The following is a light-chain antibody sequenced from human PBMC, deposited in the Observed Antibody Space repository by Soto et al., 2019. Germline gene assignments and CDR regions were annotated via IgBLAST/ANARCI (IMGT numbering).Light chain of an antibody. CDR1: QNVSNNY. CDR2: SAS. J-gene: IGKJ3*01. CDR3: QHFDNSLFT. V-gene: IGKV3-20*01. Sequence: IVLTQSPGILSLSPGERATLSCRASQNVSNNYLAWYQQRPGQIPRLLIYSASSRAAGIPDRFSGSGSGTDFTLSITRLEPDYFAVYYCQHFDNSLFTFGPGTKVDIK.